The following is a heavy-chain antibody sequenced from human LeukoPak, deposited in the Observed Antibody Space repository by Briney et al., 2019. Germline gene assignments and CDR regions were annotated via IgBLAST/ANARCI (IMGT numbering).Heavy chain of an antibody. CDR2: ISGSGGST. J-gene: IGHJ4*02. CDR3: AKPPRGIMIVVVPFDY. D-gene: IGHD3-22*01. CDR1: GFTFSSDA. V-gene: IGHV3-23*01. Sequence: GGSLGLSCAVSGFTFSSDAMSWVRQAPGRGLEWVADISGSGGSTHYADSVKGRFTISRDNSKNTLYLQMNSLRAEDTAVYFWAKPPRGIMIVVVPFDYWGQGTLVTVSS.